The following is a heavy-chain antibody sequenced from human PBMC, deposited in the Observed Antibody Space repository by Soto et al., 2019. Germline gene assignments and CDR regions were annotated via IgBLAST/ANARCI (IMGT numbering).Heavy chain of an antibody. CDR2: ISSNGGST. D-gene: IGHD3-22*01. Sequence: GGSLRLSCAASGFTFTSYAMHWVRQAPGKGLEYVSAISSNGGSTYYANSVKGRFTISRDNSKNTLYLQMNSLRAEDTAVYYCANQGYYYDSSGYYTEYFQHWGQGTQVTVSS. CDR3: ANQGYYYDSSGYYTEYFQH. J-gene: IGHJ1*01. V-gene: IGHV3-64*01. CDR1: GFTFTSYA.